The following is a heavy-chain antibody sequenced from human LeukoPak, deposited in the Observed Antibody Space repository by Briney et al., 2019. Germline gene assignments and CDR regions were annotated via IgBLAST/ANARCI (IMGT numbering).Heavy chain of an antibody. CDR2: ISGDGTAT. J-gene: IGHJ3*02. CDR3: ARGRRPDAFDS. V-gene: IGHV3-48*03. CDR1: GFTFSSYD. Sequence: GGSLRLSCAASGFTFSSYDMCWVRQAPGNRLEWVAYISGDGTATYYGDSVKGRFTISRDNAKNSPYLRMNSLRAEDTAVYYWARGRRPDAFDSWGQGTRVTVSS.